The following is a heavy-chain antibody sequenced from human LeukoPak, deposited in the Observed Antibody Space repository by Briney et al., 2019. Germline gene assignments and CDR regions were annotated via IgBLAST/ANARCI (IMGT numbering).Heavy chain of an antibody. CDR3: ARDLASGYYDSSGYYSTPLSEYFQH. CDR1: GFTFSSYW. V-gene: IGHV3-7*01. CDR2: IKQDGSEK. D-gene: IGHD3-22*01. J-gene: IGHJ1*01. Sequence: TGGSLRLSCAASGFTFSSYWMSWVRQAPGKGLEWVANIKQDGSEKYYVDSVKGRFTISRDNAKNSLYLQMNSLRAEDTAVYYCARDLASGYYDSSGYYSTPLSEYFQHWGQGTLVTVSS.